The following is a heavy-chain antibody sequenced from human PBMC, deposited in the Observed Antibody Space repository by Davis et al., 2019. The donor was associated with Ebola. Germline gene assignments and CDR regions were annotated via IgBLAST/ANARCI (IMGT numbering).Heavy chain of an antibody. Sequence: GGSLRLSCAASGFTFSSYSMNWVRQAPGKGLEWVSSISSSSSYIYYADSVKGRFTISRDNAKNSLYLQMNSLRAEDTAVYYCARDRYYGSGSRRKIWGMDVWGQGTTVTVSS. CDR3: ARDRYYGSGSRRKIWGMDV. D-gene: IGHD3-10*01. CDR1: GFTFSSYS. J-gene: IGHJ6*02. CDR2: ISSSSSYI. V-gene: IGHV3-21*01.